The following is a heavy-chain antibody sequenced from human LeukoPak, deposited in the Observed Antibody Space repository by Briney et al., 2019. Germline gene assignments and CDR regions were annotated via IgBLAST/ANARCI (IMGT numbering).Heavy chain of an antibody. D-gene: IGHD6-19*01. J-gene: IGHJ4*02. V-gene: IGHV3-53*01. CDR3: ARKYNSGWWIDC. CDR2: ISSGGTT. CDR1: GFAVSSNY. Sequence: GGSLRLSCAASGFAVSSNYMNWVRQAPGKGLEWVSFISSGGTTHYADSVKGRFTISRDNSKNTLYLHMNTLRAEDTAVYYCARKYNSGWWIDCWGQGTLVTVSS.